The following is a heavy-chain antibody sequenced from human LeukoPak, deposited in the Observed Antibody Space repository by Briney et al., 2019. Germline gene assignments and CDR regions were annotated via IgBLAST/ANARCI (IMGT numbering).Heavy chain of an antibody. D-gene: IGHD2-2*02. J-gene: IGHJ4*02. Sequence: PGGSLRLSCAASGFTFSAYAMSWVRQAPGKGLEWVSSISSSSSTKYYADSVKGRFTISRDNAKNTLYLQMNSLRAEDTAVYYCAKDRRTATAIDYWGQGTLVTVSS. CDR1: GFTFSAYA. CDR3: AKDRRTATAIDY. V-gene: IGHV3-48*01. CDR2: ISSSSSTK.